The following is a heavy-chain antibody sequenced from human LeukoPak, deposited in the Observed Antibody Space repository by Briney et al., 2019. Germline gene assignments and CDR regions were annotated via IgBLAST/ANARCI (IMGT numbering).Heavy chain of an antibody. D-gene: IGHD5-18*01. CDR3: ARGRYSYGYGVDY. V-gene: IGHV1-2*06. J-gene: IGHJ4*02. CDR2: INPNSGGT. CDR1: GYTFTGYY. Sequence: ASVKVSCKASGYTFTGYYMHWVRQAPGQGLEWMGRINPNSGGTNYAQKFQGRVTMTRDTSISTAYMELSRLRSDDTAVYYYARGRYSYGYGVDYWGQGTLVTVSS.